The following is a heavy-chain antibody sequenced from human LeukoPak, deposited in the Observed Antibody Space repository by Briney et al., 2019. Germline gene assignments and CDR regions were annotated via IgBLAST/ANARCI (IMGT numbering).Heavy chain of an antibody. Sequence: SGTLSLTCAVSGGSISSSNWWSWVRQPPGKGLEWIGEINHSGSTNYNPSLKSRVTISVDTSKNQFSLKLSSVTAADTAVYYCARGTDTAMIFDYWGQGTLVTVSS. V-gene: IGHV4-4*02. D-gene: IGHD5-18*01. CDR3: ARGTDTAMIFDY. J-gene: IGHJ4*02. CDR2: INHSGST. CDR1: GGSISSSNW.